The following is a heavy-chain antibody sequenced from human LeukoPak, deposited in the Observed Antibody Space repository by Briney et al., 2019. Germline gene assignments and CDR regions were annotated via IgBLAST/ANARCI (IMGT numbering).Heavy chain of an antibody. CDR3: ARDPRVIWFGEFDY. J-gene: IGHJ4*02. V-gene: IGHV3-30*04. CDR1: GFTFSSYA. Sequence: GRSLRLSCAASGFTFSSYAMHWVRQAPGKGLEWVAVISYDGSNKYYADSVKGRFTISRDNSKNTLYLQMNSLRAEDTAVYYCARDPRVIWFGEFDYWGQGTLVTVSS. CDR2: ISYDGSNK. D-gene: IGHD3-10*01.